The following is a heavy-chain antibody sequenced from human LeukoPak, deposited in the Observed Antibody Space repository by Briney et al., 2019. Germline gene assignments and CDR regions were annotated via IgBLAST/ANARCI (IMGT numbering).Heavy chain of an antibody. CDR1: GGSVSSGSYY. V-gene: IGHV4-61*01. CDR3: VRSSSWRYFDY. Sequence: SETLSLTCTVSGGSVSSGSYYWNWIRQPPGKGLEWIGYIYYSGSTNYNPSLKSRVTISVDTSKNQFSLKLSSVTAADTAVYFCVRSSSWRYFDYWGQGTLVTVSS. CDR2: IYYSGST. D-gene: IGHD6-13*01. J-gene: IGHJ4*02.